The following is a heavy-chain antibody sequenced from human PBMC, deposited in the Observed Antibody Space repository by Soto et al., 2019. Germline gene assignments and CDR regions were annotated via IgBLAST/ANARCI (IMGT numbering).Heavy chain of an antibody. Sequence: GGPLRLSCAASGCTFDDYGMSWVRQAPGKGLEWVSGINWNGGSTGYADSVKGRFTISRDNAKNSLYLQMNSLRAEDTALYYCARDLDSSGWLKAFDIWGQGTMVTVSS. CDR3: ARDLDSSGWLKAFDI. CDR2: INWNGGST. D-gene: IGHD6-19*01. V-gene: IGHV3-20*04. CDR1: GCTFDDYG. J-gene: IGHJ3*02.